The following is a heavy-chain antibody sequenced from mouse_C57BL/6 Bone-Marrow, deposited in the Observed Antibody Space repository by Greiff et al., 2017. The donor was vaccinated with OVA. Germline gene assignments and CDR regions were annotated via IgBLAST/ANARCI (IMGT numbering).Heavy chain of an antibody. V-gene: IGHV5-16*01. CDR1: GFTFSDYY. J-gene: IGHJ4*01. D-gene: IGHD2-4*01. CDR3: ARDDYDKAMDY. Sequence: EVQVVESEGGLVQPGSSMKLSCTASGFTFSDYYMAWVRQVPEKGLEWVANINYDGSSTYYLDSLKSRFIISRDNAKNILYLQMSSLKSEDTATYYCARDDYDKAMDYWGQGTSVTVSS. CDR2: INYDGSST.